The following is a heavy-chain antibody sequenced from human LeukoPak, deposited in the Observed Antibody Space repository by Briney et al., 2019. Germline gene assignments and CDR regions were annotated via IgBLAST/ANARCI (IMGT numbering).Heavy chain of an antibody. V-gene: IGHV3-49*03. CDR1: GFTFSSYS. CDR2: IRSKASGGTI. J-gene: IGHJ4*02. CDR3: TRTDEGSYPPVFDY. D-gene: IGHD3-16*02. Sequence: GGSLRLSCAASGFTFSSYSMSWFRQAPGKGLEWVGLIRSKASGGTIQYAASVKGRFTISRDDSKSIAYLQMNSLKVEDTAVYYCTRTDEGSYPPVFDYWGQGTLVTVSS.